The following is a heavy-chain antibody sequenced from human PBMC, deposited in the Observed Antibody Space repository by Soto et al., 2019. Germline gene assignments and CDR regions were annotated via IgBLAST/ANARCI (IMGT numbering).Heavy chain of an antibody. Sequence: SQTLSLTCAISGDSVSSNSAAWNWIRQSPSRGLEWLGRTYYRSKWYNDYAVSVKSRITINPATSKNQFSLQLNSVTPEDTAVYYCARDQDYDFWSGYYGAYYGMDVWGQGAAVTVSS. V-gene: IGHV6-1*01. CDR1: GDSVSSNSAA. D-gene: IGHD3-3*01. CDR3: ARDQDYDFWSGYYGAYYGMDV. J-gene: IGHJ6*02. CDR2: TYYRSKWYN.